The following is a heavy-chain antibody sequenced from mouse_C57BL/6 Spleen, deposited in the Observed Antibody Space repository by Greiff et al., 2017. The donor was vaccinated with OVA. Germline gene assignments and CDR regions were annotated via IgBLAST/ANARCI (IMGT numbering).Heavy chain of an antibody. CDR1: GYTFTSYW. Sequence: VQLQQPGAELVRPGSSVKLSCKASGYTFTSYWMDWVKQRPGQGLEWIGNIYPSDSETHYNQKFKDKATLTVDKSSSTAYMQLSSLTSEDSAVYYCARWIITTVGYFDVWGTGTTVTVSS. CDR2: IYPSDSET. J-gene: IGHJ1*03. V-gene: IGHV1-61*01. D-gene: IGHD1-1*01. CDR3: ARWIITTVGYFDV.